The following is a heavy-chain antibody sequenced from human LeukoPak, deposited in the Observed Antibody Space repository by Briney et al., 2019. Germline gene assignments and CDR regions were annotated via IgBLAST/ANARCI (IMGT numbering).Heavy chain of an antibody. V-gene: IGHV3-23*01. CDR2: IRGNAANT. J-gene: IGHJ4*02. CDR1: GFTFSSYA. D-gene: IGHD3-16*01. Sequence: PGESLRLSCAASGFTFSSYAMNWVRQAPGKGLEWVSGIRGNAANTYYADSVKGRFAISRDTSNTVYLQMNSLRAEDTAVYFCARGDKFSGDYWGQGTLVTVSS. CDR3: ARGDKFSGDY.